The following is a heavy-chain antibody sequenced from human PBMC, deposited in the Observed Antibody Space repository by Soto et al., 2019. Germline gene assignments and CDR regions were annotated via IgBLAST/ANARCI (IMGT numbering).Heavy chain of an antibody. CDR2: IKADGTEK. CDR1: GFTFSSYW. Sequence: GGSLRLSCVGSGFTFSSYWMGWVRQTPGKGLEWVATIKADGTEKYYVDSVKGRFTFSRDNAKTSVYLEMNSLRAEDTAVYYCVTAVRGYNANGDLWGQGTTVTVSS. V-gene: IGHV3-7*03. CDR3: VTAVRGYNANGDL. J-gene: IGHJ6*02. D-gene: IGHD5-12*01.